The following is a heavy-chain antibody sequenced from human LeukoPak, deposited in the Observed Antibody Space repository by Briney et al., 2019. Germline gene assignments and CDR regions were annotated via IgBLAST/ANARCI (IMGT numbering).Heavy chain of an antibody. V-gene: IGHV4-39*07. D-gene: IGHD3-10*01. CDR2: IYYSGST. J-gene: IGHJ6*03. CDR1: GGSISTSNYY. Sequence: PSETLSLTCTVSGGSISTSNYYWGWIRQPPGKGLEWIGSIYYSGSTYYNPSLKSRVTISVDTSKNQFSLKLSSVTAADTAVYYCAGLGVGFGVKYYYYYYMDVWGKGTTVTVSS. CDR3: AGLGVGFGVKYYYYYYMDV.